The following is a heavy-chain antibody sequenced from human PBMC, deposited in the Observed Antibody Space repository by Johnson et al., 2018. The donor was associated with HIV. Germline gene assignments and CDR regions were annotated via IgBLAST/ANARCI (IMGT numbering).Heavy chain of an antibody. D-gene: IGHD6-6*01. CDR1: GFTFSSYD. Sequence: VQLVESGGGLVQPGGSLRLSCAASGFTFSSYDMHWVRQATGKGLEWVSAIGTAGDTYYPGSVKGRFTISRENAKNSLYLQMNSLRAGDTAVYYCARASVSSTRYSSSSDDAFDIWGQGTMVTVSS. CDR2: IGTAGDT. J-gene: IGHJ3*02. CDR3: ARASVSSTRYSSSSDDAFDI. V-gene: IGHV3-13*01.